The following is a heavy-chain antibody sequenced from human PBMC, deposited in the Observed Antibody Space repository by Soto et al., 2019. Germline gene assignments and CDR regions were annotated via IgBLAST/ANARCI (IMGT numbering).Heavy chain of an antibody. CDR2: ISGSGGST. CDR3: AKDKPRWRPVGLPSPRYFDY. CDR1: GFTFSSYA. V-gene: IGHV3-23*01. J-gene: IGHJ4*02. Sequence: EVQLLESGGGLVQPGGSLRLSCAASGFTFSSYAMSWVRQAPGKGLEWASAISGSGGSTYYADSVKGRFTISRDNSKNTLYLQMNSLRAEDKAVYYCAKDKPRWRPVGLPSPRYFDYWGQGTLVTVSS.